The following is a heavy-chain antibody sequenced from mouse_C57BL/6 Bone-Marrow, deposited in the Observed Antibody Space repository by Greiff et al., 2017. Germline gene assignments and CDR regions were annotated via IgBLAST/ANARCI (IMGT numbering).Heavy chain of an antibody. CDR3: ASLTGSSFAY. CDR2: IWTGGGT. V-gene: IGHV2-9-1*01. CDR1: GFSLTSYA. Sequence: VKLMESGPGLVAPSQSLSITCTVSGFSLTSYAISWVRQPPGKGLEWLGVIWTGGGTNYNSALKSRLSISKDNSKSQVFLKMKSLQTDDTARYYCASLTGSSFAYWGQGTLVTVSA. J-gene: IGHJ3*01. D-gene: IGHD4-1*01.